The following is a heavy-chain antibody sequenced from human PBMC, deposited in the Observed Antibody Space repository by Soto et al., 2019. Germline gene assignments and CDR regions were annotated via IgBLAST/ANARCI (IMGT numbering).Heavy chain of an antibody. CDR2: IYATGTT. CDR3: VRDGTKTLRDGFDP. Sequence: TSETLSLTCTVSGASISGFYWSCIRKSAGKGLEWVGRIYATGTTDYNPSLKSRVMMSVDTSKKQFSLKSRSVTAADTAVYYCVRDGTKTLRDGFDPWGQG. J-gene: IGHJ5*02. V-gene: IGHV4-4*07. CDR1: GASISGFY. D-gene: IGHD1-1*01.